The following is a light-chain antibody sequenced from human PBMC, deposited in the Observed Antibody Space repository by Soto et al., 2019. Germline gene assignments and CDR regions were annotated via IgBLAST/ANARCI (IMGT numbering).Light chain of an antibody. CDR1: SSDVGGYNY. CDR2: DVA. CDR3: TSYTTSSTYV. J-gene: IGLJ1*01. Sequence: QSALTQPASVSGSPGQSIAISCSGTSSDVGGYNYVSWYQQHPGMAPKLMLYDVAIRPSGVSERFSGSKSGNTASLTISGLQAEDEADYYCTSYTTSSTYVFGTGTKLTVL. V-gene: IGLV2-14*01.